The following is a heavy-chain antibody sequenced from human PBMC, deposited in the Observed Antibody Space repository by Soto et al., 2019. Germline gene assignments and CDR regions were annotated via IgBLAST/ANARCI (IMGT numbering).Heavy chain of an antibody. CDR1: GFTFSSYS. V-gene: IGHV3-48*01. Sequence: GGFLRLSCAASGFTFSSYSMNWVRQAPGKGLEWVSYISSSSSTIYYADSVKGRFTISRDNAKNSLYLQMNSLRAEDTAVYYCAREMKDNWNLFYYFDYWGQGTLVTVSS. CDR3: AREMKDNWNLFYYFDY. CDR2: ISSSSSTI. D-gene: IGHD1-20*01. J-gene: IGHJ4*02.